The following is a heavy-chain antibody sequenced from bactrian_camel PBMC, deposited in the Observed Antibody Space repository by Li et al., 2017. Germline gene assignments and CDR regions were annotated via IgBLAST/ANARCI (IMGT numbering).Heavy chain of an antibody. D-gene: IGHD5*01. CDR3: AERLGSNGY. CDR1: GFAFSSYA. CDR2: ISTVSMLGST. V-gene: IGHV3S40*01. Sequence: VQLVESGGGLVQPGGSLRLSCAASGFAFSSYAMNWVRQASGKGLEWVSHISTVSMLGSTYADSVKGRFTISRDNAKNTVYLQMNSLKPEDTAMYYCAERLGSNGYWGQGTQVTVS. J-gene: IGHJ6*01.